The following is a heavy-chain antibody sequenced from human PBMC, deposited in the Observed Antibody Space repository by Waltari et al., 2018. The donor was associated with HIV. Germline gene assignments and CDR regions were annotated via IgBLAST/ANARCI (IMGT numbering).Heavy chain of an antibody. D-gene: IGHD5-12*01. CDR2: IGNGGSPK. V-gene: IGHV3-11*01. J-gene: IGHJ4*02. CDR3: ARETLGRGYENDY. Sequence: QVQLVESGGGLVKSGGSLTLSCAASGFTFSDDYMGWIRQAPGKGLEWISYIGNGGSPKYYANSVKGRFTISRDNAENSLYLQMNSLRAEDTAVYYCARETLGRGYENDYWGQGTLVTVSS. CDR1: GFTFSDDY.